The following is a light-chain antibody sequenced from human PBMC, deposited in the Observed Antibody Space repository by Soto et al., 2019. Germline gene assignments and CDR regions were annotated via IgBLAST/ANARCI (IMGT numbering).Light chain of an antibody. J-gene: IGLJ1*01. Sequence: QSALTQPASVSGSPGQSITISCTGTSSDVGGYNYVSWYQQHPGKAPKLMIYDVSNRPSGVSNRFSGSKSGNTASLTISGLQAEDEADYYCSSYTSSSHYVFGTGIKLTVL. CDR1: SSDVGGYNY. CDR3: SSYTSSSHYV. CDR2: DVS. V-gene: IGLV2-14*01.